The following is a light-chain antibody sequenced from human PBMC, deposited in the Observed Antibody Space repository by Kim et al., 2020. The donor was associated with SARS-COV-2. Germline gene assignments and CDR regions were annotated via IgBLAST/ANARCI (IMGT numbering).Light chain of an antibody. CDR1: HSVRNL. CDR2: GAS. Sequence: LSPGERAALSSRASHSVRNLVAWFQQRPGQAPRLLIHGASNRASGTPARFSGSGSGTDFTLTISSLEPEDFAVYYCQQRSSWPLTFGPGTKVDIK. CDR3: QQRSSWPLT. V-gene: IGKV3-11*01. J-gene: IGKJ3*01.